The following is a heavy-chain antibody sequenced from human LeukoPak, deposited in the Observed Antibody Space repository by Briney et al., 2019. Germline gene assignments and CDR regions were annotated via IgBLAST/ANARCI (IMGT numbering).Heavy chain of an antibody. CDR1: GFIVSSNY. J-gene: IGHJ5*02. D-gene: IGHD6-19*01. V-gene: IGHV3-53*01. CDR3: ARHVGWVAVAIDP. CDR2: IYSSDST. Sequence: GGSLRLSCAASGFIVSSNYMNWVRQAPGQGLEWVSVIYSSDSTYYADSVKGRFTISRDNSKNTLFLQMNSLRAEDTAVYYCARHVGWVAVAIDPWGQGTLVTVSS.